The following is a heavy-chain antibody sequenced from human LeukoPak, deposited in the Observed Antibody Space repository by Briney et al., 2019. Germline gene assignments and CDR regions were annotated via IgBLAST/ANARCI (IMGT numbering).Heavy chain of an antibody. D-gene: IGHD3-10*01. J-gene: IGHJ6*02. CDR1: GGSISSYY. CDR2: IYYSGST. Sequence: SETLSLTCIVSGGSISSYYWSWIRQPPGKGLEWIGYIYYSGSTNYNPSLKSRVTISVVTSKNQFSLKLSSVTAADTAVYYCARGGFLLWFGELKTYYYGMDVWGQGTTVTVSS. CDR3: ARGGFLLWFGELKTYYYGMDV. V-gene: IGHV4-59*01.